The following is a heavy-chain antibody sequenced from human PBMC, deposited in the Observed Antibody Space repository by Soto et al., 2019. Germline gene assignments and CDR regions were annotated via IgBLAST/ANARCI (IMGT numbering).Heavy chain of an antibody. D-gene: IGHD3-22*01. Sequence: EVQLLESGGGLVQPGGSLRLSCAASGFTFSSYAMSWVRQAPGKGLEWVSVISGGGGTTYYADSVKGRFTISRDNSNSTLYLQMNSLRADDTAVYYCAKALPYYYDSSGVAFDIWGQGTMVTVSS. CDR3: AKALPYYYDSSGVAFDI. CDR1: GFTFSSYA. CDR2: ISGGGGTT. J-gene: IGHJ3*02. V-gene: IGHV3-23*01.